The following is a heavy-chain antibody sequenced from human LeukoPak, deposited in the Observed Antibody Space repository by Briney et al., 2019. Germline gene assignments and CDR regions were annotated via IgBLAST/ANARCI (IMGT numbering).Heavy chain of an antibody. J-gene: IGHJ5*02. CDR3: AREGRAYRYSSSWYPTPSWFDP. CDR2: INSRSNDI. CDR1: GFTFSSYA. V-gene: IGHV3-21*06. D-gene: IGHD6-13*01. Sequence: PGGSLRLSCAASGFTFSSYAMSWVRQAPGKGLEWVSSINSRSNDIYYADSVKGRFTISRDNAKNSLYLQMNSLRAEDTAVYYCAREGRAYRYSSSWYPTPSWFDPWGQGTLVTVSS.